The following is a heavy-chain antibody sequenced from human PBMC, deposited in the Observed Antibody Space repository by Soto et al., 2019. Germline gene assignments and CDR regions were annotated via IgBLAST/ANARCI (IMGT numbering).Heavy chain of an antibody. J-gene: IGHJ6*03. D-gene: IGHD5-12*01. Sequence: QVQLVESGGGLVKPGGSLRLSCAASGFTFSDYYMSWIRQAPGKGLEWVSYISSSGSTIYYADSVKGRFTISRDNAKNSLYLQMDSLRAEDTAVYYCARGEGMGGLHIVATIGVGYYYYMDVWCKGTTVTVSS. CDR2: ISSSGSTI. CDR1: GFTFSDYY. V-gene: IGHV3-11*01. CDR3: ARGEGMGGLHIVATIGVGYYYYMDV.